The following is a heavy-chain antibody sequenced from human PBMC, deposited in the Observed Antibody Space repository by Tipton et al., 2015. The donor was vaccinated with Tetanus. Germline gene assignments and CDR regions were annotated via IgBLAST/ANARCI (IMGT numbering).Heavy chain of an antibody. CDR2: IYHSGGT. J-gene: IGHJ4*02. CDR3: TRDPRPPEFYSGYGLELN. Sequence: TLSLTCTVSAGSISSYYWSWIRQPPGKGLEWIGYIYHSGGTNYNPSLKSRVTMSVDTSKNQISLKLSSVTAADTAVYYCTRDPRPPEFYSGYGLELNWGQGTLVTVSS. CDR1: AGSISSYY. D-gene: IGHD5-12*01. V-gene: IGHV4-59*01.